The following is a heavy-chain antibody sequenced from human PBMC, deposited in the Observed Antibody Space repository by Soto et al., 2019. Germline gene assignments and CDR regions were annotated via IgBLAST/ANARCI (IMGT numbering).Heavy chain of an antibody. CDR3: ASHYDLWTGYLSPVDY. D-gene: IGHD3-3*01. CDR2: IDTSSTKI. CDR1: GYTFSDYY. V-gene: IGHV3-11*01. Sequence: GGSLRLSCAASGYTFSDYYLSWIRQAPGKGLEWISYIDTSSTKIYYADSVRGRFTISRDNGKNSLFLEMNHLRVEDTAVYFCASHYDLWTGYLSPVDYWGRGTLVTVSS. J-gene: IGHJ4*02.